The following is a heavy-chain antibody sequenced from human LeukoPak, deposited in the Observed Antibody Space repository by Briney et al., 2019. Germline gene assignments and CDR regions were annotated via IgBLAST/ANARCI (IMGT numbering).Heavy chain of an antibody. CDR3: ARAGGYFGCISCPYHFDY. CDR2: MNPNSGNT. Sequence: ASVKVSCKASGYTFTSYDINWVRQATGQGLEWMGWMNPNSGNTGYAQKFQGRVTMTRNTSISTAYMELSSLRSEDTAVYYCARAGGYFGCISCPYHFDYWGQGSLVAVSS. CDR1: GYTFTSYD. D-gene: IGHD2-15*01. V-gene: IGHV1-8*01. J-gene: IGHJ4*02.